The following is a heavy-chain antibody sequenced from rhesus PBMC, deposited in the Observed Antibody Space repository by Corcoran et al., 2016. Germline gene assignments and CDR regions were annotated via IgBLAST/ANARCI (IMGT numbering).Heavy chain of an antibody. CDR3: ARGYYSGSLGVDY. J-gene: IGHJ4*01. D-gene: IGHD3-16*01. CDR1: GGSVSSSDW. V-gene: IGHV4-65*01. CDR2: INGNNRST. Sequence: QVQLQESGPGLVKPSETLSLTCAVSGGSVSSSDWWSWIRQPPGKGLEWIGEINGNNRSTNYNPSLNSRVTISTDPSKNQFSLKLSSVTAADTAVYYCARGYYSGSLGVDYWGQGVLVTVSS.